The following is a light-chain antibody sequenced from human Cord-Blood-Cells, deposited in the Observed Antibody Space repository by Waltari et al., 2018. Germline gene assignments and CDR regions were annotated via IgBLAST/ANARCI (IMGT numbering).Light chain of an antibody. V-gene: IGKV1-8*01. CDR1: QGISSY. Sequence: AIRMTQSPSSLSASTGDRVTITCRVSQGISSYLAWYQQKPGKAHKLLIYAASTLQSGVPSRFSGSGSGTDFTLTISCLQSEDFATYYCQQYYSYPRTFGQGTKVEIK. CDR3: QQYYSYPRT. J-gene: IGKJ1*01. CDR2: AAS.